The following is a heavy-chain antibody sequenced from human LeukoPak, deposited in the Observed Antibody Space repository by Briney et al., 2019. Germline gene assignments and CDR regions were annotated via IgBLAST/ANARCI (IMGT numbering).Heavy chain of an antibody. CDR1: GGYFSGYY. D-gene: IGHD3-9*01. Sequence: SETLSLTCAVYGGYFSGYYWSWIRQPPGKGLELIGEINHSGSTNYNPSLKSRVTISVDTSKNQFSLKLSSVTAADTAGYYCARGRRYFDWLLRGYYFDYWGQGTLVTVSS. J-gene: IGHJ4*02. CDR3: ARGRRYFDWLLRGYYFDY. V-gene: IGHV4-34*01. CDR2: INHSGST.